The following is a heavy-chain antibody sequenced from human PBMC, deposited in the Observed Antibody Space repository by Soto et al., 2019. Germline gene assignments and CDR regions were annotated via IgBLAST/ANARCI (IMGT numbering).Heavy chain of an antibody. Sequence: ASVKVSCKASGGTFGSYAISWVRQAPGQGLEWMGGIIPIFGTANYAQKFQGIVTITADESTSTAYMELSSLRSEDTAVYYCARDLKVGATDPGYWGQGTLVTVSS. CDR1: GGTFGSYA. CDR3: ARDLKVGATDPGY. D-gene: IGHD1-26*01. V-gene: IGHV1-69*13. J-gene: IGHJ4*02. CDR2: IIPIFGTA.